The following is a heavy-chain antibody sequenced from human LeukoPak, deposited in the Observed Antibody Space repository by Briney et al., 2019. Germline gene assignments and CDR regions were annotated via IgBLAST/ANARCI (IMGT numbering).Heavy chain of an antibody. D-gene: IGHD6-19*01. CDR3: ARGRYSNGWRIDF. CDR2: ITSSGYTK. Sequence: PGGSLRLSCAASGFTFSSYEMNWVRQAPGKGLEWVSYITSSGYTKYYADSVKGRFTVSRDNAKNSLFLQMNSLRAEDTAVYYCARGRYSNGWRIDFWGQGTLVTVSS. CDR1: GFTFSSYE. J-gene: IGHJ4*02. V-gene: IGHV3-48*03.